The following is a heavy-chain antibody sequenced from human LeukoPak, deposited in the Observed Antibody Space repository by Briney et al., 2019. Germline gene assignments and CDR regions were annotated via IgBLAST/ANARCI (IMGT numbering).Heavy chain of an antibody. J-gene: IGHJ4*02. CDR1: GYSFTSYW. Sequence: GESLQISCKGSGYSFTSYWIGWVRQMPGKGLEWMGIIYPGDSDTRYSPSFQGQVTISADKSISTAYLQWSSLKASDTAMYYCARHGGYCSSTSCVPEFDYWGQGTLVTVSS. CDR2: IYPGDSDT. V-gene: IGHV5-51*01. D-gene: IGHD2-2*01. CDR3: ARHGGYCSSTSCVPEFDY.